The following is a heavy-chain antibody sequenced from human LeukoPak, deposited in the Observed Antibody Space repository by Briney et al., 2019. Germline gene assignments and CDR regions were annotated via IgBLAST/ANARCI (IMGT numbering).Heavy chain of an antibody. CDR1: GYSISNDYY. CDR2: IYHSGGS. Sequence: SETLSLTCVVSGYSISNDYYWGWIRQPPGKGLEWIGNIYHSGGSYYNPSLKSRVTILVDTSKNQFSLKLSSVTAADTAVYYCAKAGTTGIHHWFDPWGQGNLVSVSS. D-gene: IGHD1-1*01. J-gene: IGHJ5*02. V-gene: IGHV4-38-2*01. CDR3: AKAGTTGIHHWFDP.